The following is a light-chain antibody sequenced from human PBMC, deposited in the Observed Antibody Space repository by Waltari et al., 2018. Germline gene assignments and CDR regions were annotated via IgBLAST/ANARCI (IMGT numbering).Light chain of an antibody. V-gene: IGKV3-15*01. J-gene: IGKJ1*01. Sequence: EIVMTQSPATLSVSPGERATLPCRASQSVRSNLAWYQQKPGQAPRLLIYGASTRATGIPARFSGSGSVTEFTLTISSLQSEDFAVYYCQQYNNWPLWTFGQGTKVEIK. CDR2: GAS. CDR1: QSVRSN. CDR3: QQYNNWPLWT.